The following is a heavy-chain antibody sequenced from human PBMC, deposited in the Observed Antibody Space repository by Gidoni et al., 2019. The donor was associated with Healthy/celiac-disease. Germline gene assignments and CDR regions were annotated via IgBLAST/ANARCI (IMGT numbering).Heavy chain of an antibody. V-gene: IGHV1-2*04. CDR1: GYPFTGYY. D-gene: IGHD6-13*01. Sequence: QVQLVQSGAEVKKPGASVKVSCKASGYPFTGYYMHWVRQAPGQGLEWMGWIHPNSGGTNYAQKFQGWVTMTRDTSISTAYMELSRLRSDDTAVYYCARGHSSSWYPPFDYWGQGTLVTVSS. CDR2: IHPNSGGT. CDR3: ARGHSSSWYPPFDY. J-gene: IGHJ4*02.